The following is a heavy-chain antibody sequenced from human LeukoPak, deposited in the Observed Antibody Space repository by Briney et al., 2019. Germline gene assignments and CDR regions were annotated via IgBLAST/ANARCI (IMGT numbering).Heavy chain of an antibody. D-gene: IGHD3-10*01. CDR2: INFSGST. Sequence: PSETLALTCTVSGVSISSINYYWGWIPEPPGKGLEWIGGINFSGSTNYNPALKSRVTIFVDTSKNQYSLKVTSVTAADTAVYYCARRGGYMVRGVENWYDPCGQGHVITVSA. V-gene: IGHV4-39*01. J-gene: IGHJ5*02. CDR3: ARRGGYMVRGVENWYDP. CDR1: GVSISSINYY.